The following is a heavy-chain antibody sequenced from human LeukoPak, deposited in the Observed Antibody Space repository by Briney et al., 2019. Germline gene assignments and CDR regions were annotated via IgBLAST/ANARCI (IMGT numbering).Heavy chain of an antibody. CDR3: ATYRQVLLPFES. CDR1: GFTFSTYS. J-gene: IGHJ4*02. CDR2: INSYSTNI. Sequence: PGGSLRLSCAASGFTFSTYSMNWVRQAPGKGLEWVSSINSYSTNIYYADSVKGQFTISRDNAKNSLYLQMNSLRAEDTAIYYCATYRQVLLPFESWGQGTLVTVSS. D-gene: IGHD2-8*02. V-gene: IGHV3-21*04.